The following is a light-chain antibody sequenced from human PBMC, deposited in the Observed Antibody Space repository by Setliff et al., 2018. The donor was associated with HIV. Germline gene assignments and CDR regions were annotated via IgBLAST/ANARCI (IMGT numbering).Light chain of an antibody. CDR2: GAS. CDR3: LQYNNWPPGGT. J-gene: IGKJ4*01. V-gene: IGKV3-15*01. Sequence: EMVVTQSPATLSVSPGERATLSCRASQSISSNLAWYQQKPGQAPRLLIYGASTRATGIPAGFSGSGSGTEFTLTISSLQSEDFAVYYCLQYNNWPPGGTFGGGTKV. CDR1: QSISSN.